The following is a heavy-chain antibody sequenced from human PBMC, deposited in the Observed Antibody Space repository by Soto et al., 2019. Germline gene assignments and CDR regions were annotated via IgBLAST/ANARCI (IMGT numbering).Heavy chain of an antibody. CDR3: ARGGPAITIFGVVRMDV. Sequence: SETLSLTCTVSGGSISSYYWSWIRQPPGKGLEWIGYIYYSGSTNYNPSLKSRVTISVDTSKNQFSLKLSSVTAADTAVYYCARGGPAITIFGVVRMDVWCQGTTVTVSS. D-gene: IGHD3-3*01. CDR2: IYYSGST. CDR1: GGSISSYY. V-gene: IGHV4-59*01. J-gene: IGHJ6*02.